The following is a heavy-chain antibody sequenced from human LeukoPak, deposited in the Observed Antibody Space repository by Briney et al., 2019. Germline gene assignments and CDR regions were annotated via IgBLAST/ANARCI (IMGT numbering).Heavy chain of an antibody. D-gene: IGHD6-19*01. J-gene: IGHJ4*02. CDR3: ARARARGAVAGVVHY. V-gene: IGHV4-34*01. CDR1: GGSFSGYY. Sequence: SETLSLTCAVYGGSFSGYYLSWIRQPPGKGLEWIGEINHSGSTNYNPSLKSRVTISVDTSKNQFSLKLSSVTGADTAVCYCARARARGAVAGVVHYWGQGTLVTVSS. CDR2: INHSGST.